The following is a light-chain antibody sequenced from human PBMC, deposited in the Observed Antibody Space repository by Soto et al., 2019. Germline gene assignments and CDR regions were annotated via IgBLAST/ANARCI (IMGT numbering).Light chain of an antibody. Sequence: EIVLTQSPGTLSLSPGERATLSCRASQIVSSSYLAWYEQTPGQAPMLLIYVASSRATGIPDRFSGSGYVTDFTRTISRLQPEYFEVYYCQQYGSSHWTFGQGTKVEIK. V-gene: IGKV3-20*01. CDR2: VAS. CDR1: QIVSSSY. CDR3: QQYGSSHWT. J-gene: IGKJ1*01.